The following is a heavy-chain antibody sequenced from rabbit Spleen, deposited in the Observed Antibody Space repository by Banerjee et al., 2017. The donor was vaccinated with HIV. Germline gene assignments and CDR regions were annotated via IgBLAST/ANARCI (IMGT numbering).Heavy chain of an antibody. V-gene: IGHV1S45*01. D-gene: IGHD4-1*01. CDR3: ARALSTSGWGYTL. CDR1: GFSFSSSYW. CDR2: IYAGSSGST. J-gene: IGHJ4*01. Sequence: QEQLVESGGGLVQPEGSLTLTCTGSGFSFSSSYWICWVRQAPGKGLEWIGCIYAGSSGSTYYASWAKGRFTISKTSSTTVTLQMTSLTAADTATYFCARALSTSGWGYTLWGPGTLVTVS.